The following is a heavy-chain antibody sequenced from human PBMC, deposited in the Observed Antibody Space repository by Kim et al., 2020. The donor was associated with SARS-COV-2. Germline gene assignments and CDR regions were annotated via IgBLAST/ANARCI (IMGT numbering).Heavy chain of an antibody. D-gene: IGHD6-19*01. V-gene: IGHV3-9*01. J-gene: IGHJ2*01. CDR3: AKDPRIAVAGTEGYFDL. Sequence: KGRFTISRDNAKNSLYLQMNSLRAEDTALYYCAKDPRIAVAGTEGYFDLWGRGTLVTVSS.